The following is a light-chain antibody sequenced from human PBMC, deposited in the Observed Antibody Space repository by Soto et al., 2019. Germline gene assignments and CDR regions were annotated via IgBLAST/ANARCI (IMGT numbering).Light chain of an antibody. CDR2: GAS. J-gene: IGKJ1*01. Sequence: EIVMTQSPATLSVSPGERATLSCRASQSVSSNLAWYQQKPGQAPRLLIYGASTRATGIPARFSGSRSGTEFTLTIIRLQSEDFAVYHCQQYNNWLTWTFGQGTKVEIK. CDR3: QQYNNWLTWT. V-gene: IGKV3-15*01. CDR1: QSVSSN.